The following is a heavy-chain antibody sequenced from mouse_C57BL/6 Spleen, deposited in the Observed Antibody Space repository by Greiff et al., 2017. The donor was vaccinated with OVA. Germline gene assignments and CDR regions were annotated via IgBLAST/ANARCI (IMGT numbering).Heavy chain of an antibody. CDR1: GYTFTSYW. Sequence: QVQLQQPGAELVRPGSSVKLSCKASGYTFTSYWMHWVKQRPIQGLEWIGNIDPSDSETHYNQKFKDKATLTVDKSSSTAYMQLSSLTSEDSAVYNCARWDYYAMDYWGQGTSVTVSP. J-gene: IGHJ4*01. CDR3: ARWDYYAMDY. CDR2: IDPSDSET. V-gene: IGHV1-52*01. D-gene: IGHD4-1*01.